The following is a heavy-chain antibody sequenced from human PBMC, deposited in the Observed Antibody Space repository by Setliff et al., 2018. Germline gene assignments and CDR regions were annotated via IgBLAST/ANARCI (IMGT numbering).Heavy chain of an antibody. CDR3: ARRNYKPWTGYSYYFDA. CDR1: GFSLSTSGMR. D-gene: IGHD3-3*01. Sequence: GSGPTLVNPTQTLTLTCTFSGFSLSTSGMRVSWIRQPPGKALEWLARIDWDDEKFYSPSLKSRLTSTKDTSKNQVVLTLSNVDPVDTSTYYCARRNYKPWTGYSYYFDAWGQGTLVTVSS. CDR2: IDWDDEK. V-gene: IGHV2-70*12. J-gene: IGHJ4*02.